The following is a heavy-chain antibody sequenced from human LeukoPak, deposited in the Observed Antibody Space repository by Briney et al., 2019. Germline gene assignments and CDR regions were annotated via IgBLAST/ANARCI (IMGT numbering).Heavy chain of an antibody. D-gene: IGHD1-14*01. V-gene: IGHV3-30*02. CDR1: GFTFNSYD. CDR2: IRYDGSNK. CDR3: ARGITSQNIVLEYYYYYYMDV. Sequence: GGSLRLSCAASGFTFNSYDMHWVRQALGTGLEWVAFIRYDGSNKYYADSVKGRFTISRDNAKNSLYLQMNSLRAEDTAVYYCARGITSQNIVLEYYYYYYMDVWGKGTTVTVSS. J-gene: IGHJ6*03.